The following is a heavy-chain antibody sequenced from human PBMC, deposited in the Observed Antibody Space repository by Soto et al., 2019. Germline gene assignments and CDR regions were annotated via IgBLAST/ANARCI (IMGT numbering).Heavy chain of an antibody. J-gene: IGHJ3*02. CDR1: GVSISNYY. V-gene: IGHV4-59*01. Sequence: QVQLQESGPGLVKPSETLSLTCTVSGVSISNYYWSWIRQPPGKGLEWIGHIFYSGNTNYNPSLKSRVTISLDTSKNHFSLKLNSVSAADTAVYYCASRDWNEACDIWGQGTMVTVSS. CDR2: IFYSGNT. CDR3: ASRDWNEACDI. D-gene: IGHD1-1*01.